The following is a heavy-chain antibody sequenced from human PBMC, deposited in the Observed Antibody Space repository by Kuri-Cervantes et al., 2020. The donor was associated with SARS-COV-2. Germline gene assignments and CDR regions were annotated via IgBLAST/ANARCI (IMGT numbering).Heavy chain of an antibody. CDR3: ARNPHSLTSYYYCYMDV. D-gene: IGHD4/OR15-4a*01. CDR1: GGIFSSYA. Sequence: SVKVSCKASGGIFSSYAISWVRQAPGQGLEWMGGIIPIFGTANYEQKFQGRVTITADESTSTAYMELSSLRSEDTAVYYCARNPHSLTSYYYCYMDVWGKGTTVTVSS. V-gene: IGHV1-69*13. CDR2: IIPIFGTA. J-gene: IGHJ6*03.